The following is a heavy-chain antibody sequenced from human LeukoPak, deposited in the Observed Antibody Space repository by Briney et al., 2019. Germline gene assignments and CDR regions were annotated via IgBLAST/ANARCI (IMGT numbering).Heavy chain of an antibody. CDR3: AKAYNWNDVFDY. CDR2: ISGSGGST. V-gene: IGHV3-23*01. CDR1: GFTFSSYA. Sequence: PGGFLRLSCAASGFTFSSYAMSWVRQAPGKGLEWVSAISGSGGSTYYADSVKGRFTISRDNSKNTLYLQMNSLRAEDTAVYYCAKAYNWNDVFDYWGQGTLVTVSS. J-gene: IGHJ4*02. D-gene: IGHD1-1*01.